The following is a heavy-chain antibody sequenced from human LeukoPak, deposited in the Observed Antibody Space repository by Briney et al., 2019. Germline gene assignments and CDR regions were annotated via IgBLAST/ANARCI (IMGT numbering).Heavy chain of an antibody. V-gene: IGHV1-18*04. Sequence: GASVTVSCKASGYTFTSYGISWVRQAPGQGLEWRGWISAYNGNTNYAQQPQGRVAMTTDTSTSRAYMELRSLRSDDTAVYYCARDRAAYYDILTGINWFDPWGQGTLVTVSS. D-gene: IGHD3-9*01. CDR2: ISAYNGNT. CDR1: GYTFTSYG. CDR3: ARDRAAYYDILTGINWFDP. J-gene: IGHJ5*02.